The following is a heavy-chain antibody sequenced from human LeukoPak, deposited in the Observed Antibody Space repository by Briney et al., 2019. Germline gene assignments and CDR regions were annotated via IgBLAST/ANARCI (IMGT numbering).Heavy chain of an antibody. Sequence: ASVKVSCKASGYTFTSYGISWVRQAPGQGLEWMGWISAYNGNTNYAQKLQGRVTMTTDTSTSTAYMELRSLRSDDTAVYYCARWATKYYDLLTGYSDYCGQGTLVTVSS. CDR3: ARWATKYYDLLTGYSDY. V-gene: IGHV1-18*01. CDR2: ISAYNGNT. J-gene: IGHJ4*02. D-gene: IGHD3-9*01. CDR1: GYTFTSYG.